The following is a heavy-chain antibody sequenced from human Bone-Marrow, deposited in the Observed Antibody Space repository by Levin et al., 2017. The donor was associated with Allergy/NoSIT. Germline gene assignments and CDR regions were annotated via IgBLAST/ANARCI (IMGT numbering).Heavy chain of an antibody. CDR2: TNSDGSSS. CDR1: GFTFSSYW. V-gene: IGHV3-74*01. J-gene: IGHJ4*02. D-gene: IGHD1-26*01. Sequence: GGSLRLSCAASGFTFSSYWMHWVRQGPGKGLVWVSRTNSDGSSSIYADSVKGRFTVSRDNAKNTLYLQMNSLRVEDTAVYYCTSSGSYSVWGQGTLVTVSS. CDR3: TSSGSYSV.